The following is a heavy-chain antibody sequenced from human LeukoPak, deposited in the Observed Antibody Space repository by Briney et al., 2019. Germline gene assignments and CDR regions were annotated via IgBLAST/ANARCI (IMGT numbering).Heavy chain of an antibody. CDR1: GFTVSSNY. CDR3: ARLYSSSSGLRASDY. D-gene: IGHD6-6*01. CDR2: IYGGGNT. V-gene: IGHV3-53*01. Sequence: GGSLRLSCAASGFTVSSNYMNWVRQAPGKGLEWVSVIYGGGNTYYADSVKGRFTISRDNSKNTLYLQMNSLRAEDTAVYYCARLYSSSSGLRASDYWGQGTLVTVSS. J-gene: IGHJ4*02.